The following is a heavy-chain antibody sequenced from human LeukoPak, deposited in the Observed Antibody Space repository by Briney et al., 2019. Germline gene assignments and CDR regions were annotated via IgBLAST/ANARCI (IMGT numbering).Heavy chain of an antibody. Sequence: GGSLRLSCAASGFTVSSNYMSWVRQAPGKGLEWVSAISGSGGSTYYADSVKGRFTISRDNSKNTLYLQMNSLRAEDTAVYYCAKDPLDTDAFDIWGQGTMVTVSS. CDR2: ISGSGGST. V-gene: IGHV3-23*01. CDR3: AKDPLDTDAFDI. J-gene: IGHJ3*02. D-gene: IGHD3/OR15-3a*01. CDR1: GFTVSSNY.